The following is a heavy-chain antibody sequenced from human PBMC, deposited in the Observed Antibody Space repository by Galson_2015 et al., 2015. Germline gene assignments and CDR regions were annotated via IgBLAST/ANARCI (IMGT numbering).Heavy chain of an antibody. D-gene: IGHD2-15*01. J-gene: IGHJ2*01. Sequence: SLRLSCAASGFTFSDYALNWVRQAPGKGLEWVSAISDSGRNTYYADSVKGQVIISVDKSISTAHLQWSSLKASDTAMYYCARRGYCSGGTCSTAPLDLWGRGTLVTVSS. CDR1: GFTFSDYA. CDR2: ISDSGRNT. V-gene: IGHV3-23*01. CDR3: ARRGYCSGGTCSTAPLDL.